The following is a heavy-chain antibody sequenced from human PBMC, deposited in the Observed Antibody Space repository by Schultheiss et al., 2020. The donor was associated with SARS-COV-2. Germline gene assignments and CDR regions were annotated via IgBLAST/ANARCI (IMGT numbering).Heavy chain of an antibody. V-gene: IGHV1-18*01. D-gene: IGHD2-15*01. CDR2: ISTYNANT. CDR3: ARVGCSGGSCYSYHYYGMDV. J-gene: IGHJ6*02. CDR1: GYTFTNYG. Sequence: ASVKVSCKASGYTFTNYGISWVRQAPGQGLEWMGRISTYNANTDFAQKFQGRVTLTADTSTSTAYMELRSLRSDDTAVYYCARVGCSGGSCYSYHYYGMDVWGQGTTVTVSS.